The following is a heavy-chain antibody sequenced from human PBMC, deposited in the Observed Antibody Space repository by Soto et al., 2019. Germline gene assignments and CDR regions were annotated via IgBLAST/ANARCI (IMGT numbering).Heavy chain of an antibody. J-gene: IGHJ4*02. CDR2: ISGSGGST. CDR3: AKAEYSSSSVDY. Sequence: WGSLRLSCAASGFTFSSYAMSWVRQAPGKGLEWVSAISGSGGSTYYADSVKGRFTISRDNSKNTLYLQMNSLRAEDTAVYYCAKAEYSSSSVDYWGQGTLVTVSS. V-gene: IGHV3-23*01. CDR1: GFTFSSYA. D-gene: IGHD6-6*01.